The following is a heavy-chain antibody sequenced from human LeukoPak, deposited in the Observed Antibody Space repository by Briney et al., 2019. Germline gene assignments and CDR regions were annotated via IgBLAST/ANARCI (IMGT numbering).Heavy chain of an antibody. CDR2: INPNSGGT. CDR1: GYTFTGYY. D-gene: IGHD3-3*01. CDR3: ARSRTIVGVVISPLGY. J-gene: IGHJ4*02. Sequence: SVKVPCKASGYTFTGYYMHWVRQAPGQGIEWMGWINPNSGGTNYAQKLQGRVTMTRDTSISTAYMELSRLRSDDTAVYYCARSRTIVGVVISPLGYWGQGTLVTVSS. V-gene: IGHV1-2*02.